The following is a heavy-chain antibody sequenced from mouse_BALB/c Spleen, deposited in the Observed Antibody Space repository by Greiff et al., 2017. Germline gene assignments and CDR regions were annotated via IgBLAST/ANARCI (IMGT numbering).Heavy chain of an antibody. CDR1: GYTFTSYW. Sequence: QVQLQQPGAELVKPGASVKLSCKASGYTFTSYWMHWVKQRPGQGLEWIGEIDPSDSYTNYNQKFKGKATLTVDKSSSTAYMQLSSLTSEDSAVYYCARVGGDYWYFDVWGAETTVTVSS. V-gene: IGHV1-69*02. CDR2: IDPSDSYT. D-gene: IGHD2-13*01. J-gene: IGHJ1*01. CDR3: ARVGGDYWYFDV.